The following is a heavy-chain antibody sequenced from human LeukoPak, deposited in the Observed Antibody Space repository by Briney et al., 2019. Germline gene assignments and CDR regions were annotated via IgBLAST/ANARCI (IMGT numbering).Heavy chain of an antibody. D-gene: IGHD1-1*01. CDR2: IYPGDSDS. J-gene: IGHJ4*02. CDR1: GYSFSSSW. Sequence: GESLKISCQVSGYSFSSSWIGWVRQMPGKGLEWMGIIYPGDSDSRYSPSFQGQVAFSVDKSISTAYLQWSSLKASDTAIYYCARLLQLARFDYWGQGTLVTVSS. CDR3: ARLLQLARFDY. V-gene: IGHV5-51*01.